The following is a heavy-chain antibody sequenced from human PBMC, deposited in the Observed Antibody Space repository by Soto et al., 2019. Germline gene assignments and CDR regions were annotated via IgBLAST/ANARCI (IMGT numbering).Heavy chain of an antibody. CDR3: ASLPQYCSSTSCYPSGWFDP. D-gene: IGHD2-2*01. Sequence: GGSLRLSCAASGFTFSSYSMNWVRQAPGKGLEWVSSISSSSSYIYYADSVKGRFTISRDNAKNSLYLQMNSLRAEDTAVYYCASLPQYCSSTSCYPSGWFDPWGQGTLVTVSS. CDR2: ISSSSSYI. CDR1: GFTFSSYS. V-gene: IGHV3-21*01. J-gene: IGHJ5*02.